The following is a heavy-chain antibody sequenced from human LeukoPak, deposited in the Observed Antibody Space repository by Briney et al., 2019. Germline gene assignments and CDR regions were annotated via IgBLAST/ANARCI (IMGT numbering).Heavy chain of an antibody. Sequence: PGGSLRLSCGASGFTFSSYAMHWVRQAPGKGLEWVAVISYDGSNKYYADSVKGRFTISRDNSKNTLYLQMNSLRAEDTAVYYCARDSYYDSSGYLAYWGQGTLVTVSS. CDR1: GFTFSSYA. D-gene: IGHD3-22*01. CDR2: ISYDGSNK. J-gene: IGHJ4*02. CDR3: ARDSYYDSSGYLAY. V-gene: IGHV3-30-3*01.